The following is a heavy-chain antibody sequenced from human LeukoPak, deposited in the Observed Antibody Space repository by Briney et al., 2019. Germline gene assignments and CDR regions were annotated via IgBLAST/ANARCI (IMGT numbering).Heavy chain of an antibody. Sequence: GGSLRLSCAASGFTFSSYNMNWVRQAPGKGLEWVSSISSSSNYIYYANSVKGRFTISRDNAKNSLYLQMNSLRVEDTAVYYCARDSVVVTGDWGQGTLVTVSS. CDR1: GFTFSSYN. D-gene: IGHD2-21*02. CDR2: ISSSSNYI. V-gene: IGHV3-21*01. CDR3: ARDSVVVTGD. J-gene: IGHJ4*02.